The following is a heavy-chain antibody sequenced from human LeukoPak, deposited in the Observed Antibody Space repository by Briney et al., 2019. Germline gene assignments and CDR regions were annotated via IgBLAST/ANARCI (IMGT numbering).Heavy chain of an antibody. CDR2: IYFSGTT. CDR3: ARGRESDTTDF. D-gene: IGHD3-10*01. V-gene: IGHV4-31*03. J-gene: IGHJ4*02. CDR1: GDSVSRVNYY. Sequence: SQTLSLTCTVSGDSVSRVNYYWAWIRQLPGKGLEWIGYIYFSGTTYYSPSLKSRLTITLDTSKNQISLKLNSVTAADTAVYYCARGRESDTTDFWGQGTLVTVSS.